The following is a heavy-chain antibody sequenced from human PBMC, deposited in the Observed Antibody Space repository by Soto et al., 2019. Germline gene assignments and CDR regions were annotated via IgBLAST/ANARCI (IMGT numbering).Heavy chain of an antibody. J-gene: IGHJ5*02. CDR2: IIPIFGTA. Sequence: GXSXKVSFKASGGTXISYAISWVRQAPGQGLEWMGGIIPIFGTANYAKKLQGRVTITADESTSTAYMELSSLRSEDTAVYYCARGDSSALNWFDPWGQGTLGTVS. CDR3: ARGDSSALNWFDP. V-gene: IGHV1-69*13. D-gene: IGHD6-25*01. CDR1: GGTXISYA.